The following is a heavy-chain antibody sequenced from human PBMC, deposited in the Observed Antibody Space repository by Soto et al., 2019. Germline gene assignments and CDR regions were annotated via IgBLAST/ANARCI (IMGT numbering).Heavy chain of an antibody. CDR3: ALSSSSSRYYYYYGMDV. CDR2: ISSSSSYI. V-gene: IGHV3-21*01. J-gene: IGHJ6*02. D-gene: IGHD6-6*01. Sequence: GGSLRLSCAASGFTFSSYSMNWVRQAPGKGLEWVSSISSSSSYIYYADSVKGRFTISRDNAKNSLYLQMNSLRAEDTAVYYCALSSSSSRYYYYYGMDVWGQGTTVTAP. CDR1: GFTFSSYS.